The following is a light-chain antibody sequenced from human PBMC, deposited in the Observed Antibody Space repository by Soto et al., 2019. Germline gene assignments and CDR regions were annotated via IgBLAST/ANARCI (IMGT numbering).Light chain of an antibody. V-gene: IGLV2-14*01. Sequence: QSALTQPASVSGSPGQSITISCTGTSSDVGGYTYVSWYQQHPGRAPKLMIYEVSNRPSGVPDRFSGSKSGTSASLAISGLQSEDEADYYCAAWDDSLNGYVFGTGTKLTVL. J-gene: IGLJ1*01. CDR1: SSDVGGYTY. CDR3: AAWDDSLNGYV. CDR2: EVS.